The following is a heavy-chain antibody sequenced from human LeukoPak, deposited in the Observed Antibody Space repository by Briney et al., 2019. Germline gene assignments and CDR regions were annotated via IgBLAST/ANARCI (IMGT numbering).Heavy chain of an antibody. D-gene: IGHD2-21*02. Sequence: ASVKVSCKASGYSFTGYYMHWVRQAPGQGLEWMGWINPNSGGTNYAQKFQGRVTMTRDTSIRIAYMELSRLGSDDTAVYYCARGGVTHIDYWGQGTLVTVSS. CDR3: ARGGVTHIDY. CDR1: GYSFTGYY. J-gene: IGHJ4*02. CDR2: INPNSGGT. V-gene: IGHV1-2*02.